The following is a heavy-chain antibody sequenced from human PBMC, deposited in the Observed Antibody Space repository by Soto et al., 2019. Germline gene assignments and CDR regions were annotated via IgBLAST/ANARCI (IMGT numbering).Heavy chain of an antibody. CDR3: AKDPKAKYGGNSNRRPY. V-gene: IGHV3-23*01. CDR1: GFTFSSYA. CDR2: ISGSGGST. D-gene: IGHD2-21*02. J-gene: IGHJ4*02. Sequence: GGSLRLSCAASGFTFSSYAMSWVRQAPGKGLEWVSAISGSGGSTYYADSVKGRFTISRDNSKNTLYLQMNSLRAEDTAVYYCAKDPKAKYGGNSNRRPYWGQGTLVTVSS.